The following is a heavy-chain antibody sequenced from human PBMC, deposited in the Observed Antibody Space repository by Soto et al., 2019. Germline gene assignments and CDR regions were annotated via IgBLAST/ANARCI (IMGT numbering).Heavy chain of an antibody. V-gene: IGHV3-23*01. Sequence: EVQLLESGGGLVQPGGSLRLSCAASGFTFSRYAMSWVRQAPGKGLEWVSTITGSGAYTYYADSVKGRITISRDKSKNTLYLHMSSRRADDTAIYYYANYMGSDFWVQGTVVTVS. D-gene: IGHD3-10*01. CDR2: ITGSGAYT. CDR1: GFTFSRYA. CDR3: ANYMGSDF. J-gene: IGHJ4*02.